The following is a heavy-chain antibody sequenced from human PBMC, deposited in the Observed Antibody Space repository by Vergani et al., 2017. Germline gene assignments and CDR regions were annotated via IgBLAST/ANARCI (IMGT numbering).Heavy chain of an antibody. D-gene: IGHD3-22*01. J-gene: IGHJ4*02. CDR3: ARDLFYYDSSGYYSGFFDY. CDR2: ISSGSSYL. Sequence: EVQLVESGGGLVKPGGSLRLSCAASGFTFSSYSMNWVRQAPGKGLEWVSSISSGSSYLYYADSVKGRFTISRDNAKNSLYLQMNSLRAEDTAVYYCARDLFYYDSSGYYSGFFDYWGQGTLVTVSS. V-gene: IGHV3-21*01. CDR1: GFTFSSYS.